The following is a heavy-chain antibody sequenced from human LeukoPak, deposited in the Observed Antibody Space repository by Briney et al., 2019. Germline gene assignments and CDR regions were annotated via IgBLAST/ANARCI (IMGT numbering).Heavy chain of an antibody. Sequence: GASVKVSYKAFGYTFTDYGITWVRQAPGKGLEWMGGFDPEDGETIYAQKFQGRVTMTEDTSTDTAYMELSSLRSEDTAVYYCASRYYYYGMDVWGQGTTVTVSS. J-gene: IGHJ6*02. CDR1: GYTFTDYG. V-gene: IGHV1-24*01. CDR3: ASRYYYYGMDV. CDR2: FDPEDGET.